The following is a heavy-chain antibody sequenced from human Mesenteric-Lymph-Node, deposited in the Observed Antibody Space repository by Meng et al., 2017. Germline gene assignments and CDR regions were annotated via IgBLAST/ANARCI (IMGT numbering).Heavy chain of an antibody. Sequence: QVQLVQSGAEVKKPGASVKGSCKASGYTFTGYYMHWVRQAPGQGLEWMGRINPNSGGTNYAQKFQGRVTMTRDTSISTAYMELSRLRSDDTAVYYCARDLSYYDSSGYPQLGYWGQGTLVTVSS. J-gene: IGHJ4*02. CDR1: GYTFTGYY. CDR3: ARDLSYYDSSGYPQLGY. D-gene: IGHD3-22*01. V-gene: IGHV1-2*06. CDR2: INPNSGGT.